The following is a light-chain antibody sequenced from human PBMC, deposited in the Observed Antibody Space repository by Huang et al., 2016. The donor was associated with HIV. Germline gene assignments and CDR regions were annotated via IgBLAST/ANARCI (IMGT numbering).Light chain of an antibody. CDR3: HQYYRSPWT. Sequence: DIVMTQSPDSLAVSLGERATINCKSSQTFLYSSNNKNYLAWYQQKPGQPPKLLSYGASTRESGVPDRFSGSGSGTDFTLTISSLQAADVAVYYCHQYYRSPWTFGQGTKVEIK. J-gene: IGKJ1*01. CDR2: GAS. CDR1: QTFLYSSNNKNY. V-gene: IGKV4-1*01.